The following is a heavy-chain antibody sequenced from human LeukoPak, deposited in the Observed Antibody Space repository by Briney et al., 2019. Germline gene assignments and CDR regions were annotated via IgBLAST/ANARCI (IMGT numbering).Heavy chain of an antibody. V-gene: IGHV4-34*01. CDR3: ARLKMGAYFDL. CDR2: INHSGST. CDR1: GGSFSGYY. Sequence: SETLSLTCAVYGGSFSGYYWSWIRQPPGEGLEWIGEINHSGSTNYNPSLKSRVTISVDTSKSHFSLKLRSVTVADTAVYFCARLKMGAYFDLWGRGTLVTVSS. J-gene: IGHJ2*01. D-gene: IGHD3-16*01.